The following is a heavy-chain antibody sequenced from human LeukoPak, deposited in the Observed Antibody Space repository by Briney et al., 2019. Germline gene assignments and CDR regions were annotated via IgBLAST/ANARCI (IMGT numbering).Heavy chain of an antibody. D-gene: IGHD3-10*01. J-gene: IGHJ5*02. CDR3: ARDPVTGNWFDP. Sequence: PSETLSLTCTVSGGSISSYYWSWIRQPAGKGLEWIGRIYTSGSTNYNPSLKSRGTISVDKSKNQFSLKLSSVTAADTAVYYCARDPVTGNWFDPWGQGTLVTVSS. CDR1: GGSISSYY. CDR2: IYTSGST. V-gene: IGHV4-4*07.